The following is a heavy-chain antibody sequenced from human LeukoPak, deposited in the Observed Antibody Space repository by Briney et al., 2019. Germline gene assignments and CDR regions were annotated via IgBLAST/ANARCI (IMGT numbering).Heavy chain of an antibody. CDR2: ISGSDGST. J-gene: IGHJ5*02. V-gene: IGHV3-23*01. Sequence: GGSLRLSCAASGFTFSSYAMNWVRQAPGKGLEWVAAISGSDGSTYYADSVKGRFTISRDNFKNTLYLQMNSLRAEDTAGYYCAKDQAAAVPNWFDPWGQGTLVTVSS. D-gene: IGHD6-25*01. CDR3: AKDQAAAVPNWFDP. CDR1: GFTFSSYA.